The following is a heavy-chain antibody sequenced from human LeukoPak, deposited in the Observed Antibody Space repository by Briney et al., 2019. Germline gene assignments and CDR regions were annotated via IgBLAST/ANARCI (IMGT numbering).Heavy chain of an antibody. CDR2: IRSTSSYI. Sequence: GGSLRLSCAASGFTFSSDMNWVRQAPGKGLEWVSSIRSTSSYIYYADSVKGRFTISRDNAQNSLYLQMNSLTADDTAVYYCARGQSRYFDWYLGFFDYWGQGTLVTVSS. J-gene: IGHJ4*02. CDR1: GFTFSSD. V-gene: IGHV3-21*01. CDR3: ARGQSRYFDWYLGFFDY. D-gene: IGHD3-9*01.